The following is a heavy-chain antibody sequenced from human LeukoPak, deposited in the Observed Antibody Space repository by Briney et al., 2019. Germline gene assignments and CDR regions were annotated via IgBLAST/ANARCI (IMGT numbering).Heavy chain of an antibody. V-gene: IGHV3-53*01. J-gene: IGHJ3*02. Sequence: GGSLRLSCAASGFTVSSSYMSWVRQAPGKGLEWVSAFYSSGSTYYADSVKGRFTIPRDNSKNTLFLQMNSLRAEDTAVYYCARDQRTHLDAFDIWGQGTMVTVSS. CDR1: GFTVSSSY. D-gene: IGHD3/OR15-3a*01. CDR2: FYSSGST. CDR3: ARDQRTHLDAFDI.